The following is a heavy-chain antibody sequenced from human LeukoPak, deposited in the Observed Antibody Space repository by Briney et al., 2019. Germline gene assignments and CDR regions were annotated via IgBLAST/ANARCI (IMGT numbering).Heavy chain of an antibody. D-gene: IGHD3-22*01. CDR1: GFTFSSYA. V-gene: IGHV3-23*01. J-gene: IGHJ4*02. CDR2: ISGSGGST. CDR3: AKEPDYSDLNTFDY. Sequence: VGSLRLSCAASGFTFSSYAMSWVRQAPGKGLEWVSAISGSGGSTYYADSVKGRFTISRDNSKNTLYLEMNSLRAEDTAVYYCAKEPDYSDLNTFDYWGQGTLVTVSS.